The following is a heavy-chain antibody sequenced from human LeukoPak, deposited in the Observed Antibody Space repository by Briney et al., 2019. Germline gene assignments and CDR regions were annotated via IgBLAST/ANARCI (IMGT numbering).Heavy chain of an antibody. Sequence: SVKVSCKASGGTFSSYAISWVRQAPGQGLEWMGRIIPIFGTANYAQKFQGGVTITADKSTSTAYMELSSLRSEDTAVYYCARDETYGAPGDIWGQGTMVTVSS. J-gene: IGHJ3*02. CDR2: IIPIFGTA. CDR3: ARDETYGAPGDI. V-gene: IGHV1-69*06. CDR1: GGTFSSYA. D-gene: IGHD4-17*01.